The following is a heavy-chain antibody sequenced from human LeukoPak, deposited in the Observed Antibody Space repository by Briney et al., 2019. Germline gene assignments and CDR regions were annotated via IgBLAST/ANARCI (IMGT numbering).Heavy chain of an antibody. J-gene: IGHJ4*02. CDR2: ISDSGGRT. V-gene: IGHV3-23*01. CDR1: GITLSNYG. CDR3: AERGVVIRVILVGFHKEAYYFDS. Sequence: GGSLRLSCAVSGITLSNYGMSWVRQAPGKGLEWVAGISDSGGRTNYADSVKGRFTISRDNPKNTLYLQMNSLRAEDTAVYFCAERGVVIRVILVGFHKEAYYFDSWGQGALVTVSS. D-gene: IGHD3-22*01.